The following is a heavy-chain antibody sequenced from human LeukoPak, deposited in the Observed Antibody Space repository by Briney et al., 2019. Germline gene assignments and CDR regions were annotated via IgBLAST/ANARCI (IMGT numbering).Heavy chain of an antibody. D-gene: IGHD3/OR15-3a*01. CDR3: ARDRAANQDWVEFDP. V-gene: IGHV3-66*03. CDR2: IRDSGEA. J-gene: IGHJ5*02. CDR1: GFRVSVYY. Sequence: QPGGSLRLSCAVSGFRVSVYYMSCVRQAPGKGLEWVGLIRDSGEAFYADFARGRFAISRDESENTLYLQMNSLRVEDTAVYFCARDRAANQDWVEFDPWGQGTPVIVSS.